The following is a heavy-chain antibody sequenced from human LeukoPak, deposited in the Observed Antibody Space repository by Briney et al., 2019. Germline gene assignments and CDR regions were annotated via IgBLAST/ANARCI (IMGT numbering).Heavy chain of an antibody. J-gene: IGHJ3*02. Sequence: SETLSLACTVSGGSVSSGSYYWSWIRQPPGKGLEWIGYIYYSGSTNYNPFLKSRVTISVDTSKNQFSLKLSSVTAAGTAVYYCARDSDVGYCSGGSCVTAFDIWGQGTMVTVSS. D-gene: IGHD2-15*01. V-gene: IGHV4-61*01. CDR2: IYYSGST. CDR1: GGSVSSGSYY. CDR3: ARDSDVGYCSGGSCVTAFDI.